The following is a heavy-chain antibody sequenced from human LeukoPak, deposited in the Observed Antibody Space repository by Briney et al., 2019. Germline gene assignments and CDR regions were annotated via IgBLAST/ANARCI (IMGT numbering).Heavy chain of an antibody. J-gene: IGHJ3*02. D-gene: IGHD3-10*01. CDR2: IYHSGST. CDR1: GGSISSSNW. V-gene: IGHV4-4*03. CDR3: ARALYYYGWGSYPLADI. Sequence: PGTLSLTCAVSGGSISSSNWWSWVRQPPGKGLEWIGEIYHSGSTNYNPSLKSRVTISVDKSKNQFSLKLSSVTAADTAVYYCARALYYYGWGSYPLADIWGQGTMVTVSS.